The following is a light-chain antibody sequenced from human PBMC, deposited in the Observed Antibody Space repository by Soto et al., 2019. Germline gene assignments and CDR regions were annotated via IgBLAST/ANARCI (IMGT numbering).Light chain of an antibody. V-gene: IGKV1-27*01. CDR3: QKYNSAPLT. Sequence: DVPMTQSPSSLSVSVGDRVTITCRASQVISNYLAWYQQKPGKPPQLLIYAVSTLQSGVPSRFSGRASGTEFTLTISSLQPEDVATYYCQKYNSAPLTFGQGTRLE. CDR1: QVISNY. J-gene: IGKJ5*01. CDR2: AVS.